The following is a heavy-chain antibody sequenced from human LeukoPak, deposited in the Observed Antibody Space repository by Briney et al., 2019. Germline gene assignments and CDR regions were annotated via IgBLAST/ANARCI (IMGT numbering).Heavy chain of an antibody. CDR1: GYTFTGYY. V-gene: IGHV1-2*02. J-gene: IGHJ5*02. CDR2: INPNSGGT. CDR3: SRDLAFDTNWFDG. D-gene: IGHD3-16*01. Sequence: ASVKVSCTASGYTFTGYYLHWVRQAPGQGLEWMGLINPNSGGTNYAQKFQGRVTMTRDTSSRTAYLELSTLRSDDTAVYYCSRDLAFDTNWFDGWGQGTLVT.